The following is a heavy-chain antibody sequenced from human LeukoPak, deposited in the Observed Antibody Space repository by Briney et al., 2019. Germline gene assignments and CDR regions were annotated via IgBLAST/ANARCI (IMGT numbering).Heavy chain of an antibody. Sequence: GESLKISCKGSGYSFTSYWIVWVRQMPGKGLEWMGIIYPGDSDTRYSPPFQGQVTISADKSINTAYLQWSSLKASDTAMYYCARLIPGNFYNAMDYWGQGTLVTVSS. J-gene: IGHJ4*02. CDR1: GYSFTSYW. CDR3: ARLIPGNFYNAMDY. D-gene: IGHD3-10*01. CDR2: IYPGDSDT. V-gene: IGHV5-51*01.